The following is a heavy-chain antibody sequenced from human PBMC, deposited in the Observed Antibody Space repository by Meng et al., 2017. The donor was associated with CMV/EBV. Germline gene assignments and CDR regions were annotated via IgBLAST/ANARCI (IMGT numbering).Heavy chain of an antibody. V-gene: IGHV4-34*01. D-gene: IGHD5-18*01. J-gene: IGHJ4*02. CDR1: GGSFSGYY. CDR2: INHSGST. CDR3: ARDTWILDY. Sequence: SQTRSLTCAVYGGSFSGYYWSWIRQPPGKGLEWIGEINHSGSTNYNPSLKSRVTISVDTSKNQFSLKLSSVTAADTAVYYCARDTWILDYWGQGTLVTVSS.